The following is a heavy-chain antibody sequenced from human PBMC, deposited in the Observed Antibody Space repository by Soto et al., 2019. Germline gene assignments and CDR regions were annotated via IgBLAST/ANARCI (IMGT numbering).Heavy chain of an antibody. CDR2: INHSGST. Sequence: PSETLSLTCAVYGGSFSGYYWSWIRQPPGKGLEWIGEINHSGSTNYNPSLKSRVTISVDTSKNQFSLKLSSVTAADTAVYYCARGCSSTSCYTGAFDIWGQGTMVTVSS. J-gene: IGHJ3*02. D-gene: IGHD2-2*02. CDR3: ARGCSSTSCYTGAFDI. V-gene: IGHV4-34*01. CDR1: GGSFSGYY.